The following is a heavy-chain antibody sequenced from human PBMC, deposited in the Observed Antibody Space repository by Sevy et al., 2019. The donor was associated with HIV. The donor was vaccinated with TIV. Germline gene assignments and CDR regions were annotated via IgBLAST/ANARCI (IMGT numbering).Heavy chain of an antibody. V-gene: IGHV1-18*01. CDR2: ISAHNGDT. J-gene: IGHJ4*02. CDR1: GYTFTSYR. Sequence: ASVKVSCKASGYTFTSYRSYWVRQAPGQGLESMGWISAHNGDTNYAQKFQGRVTMITDTSTTTAYIDLRSLRSDDTALYYCARAYCSGGRCYSLAYWGQGTLVTVSS. D-gene: IGHD2-15*01. CDR3: ARAYCSGGRCYSLAY.